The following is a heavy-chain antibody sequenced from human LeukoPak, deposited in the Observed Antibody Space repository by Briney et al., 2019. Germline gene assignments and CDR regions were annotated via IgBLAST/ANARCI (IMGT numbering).Heavy chain of an antibody. Sequence: PGGSLRLSYAASGFTFSGYAMTWVRQAPGKGLEWVATISGPGSTTYYADSVKGRFTISRDNSQNTLYLQMNSLRAEDTAIYYCAKGLLTKTHGISWDPFDSWGQGTLVSVSS. CDR1: GFTFSGYA. CDR3: AKGLLTKTHGISWDPFDS. CDR2: ISGPGSTT. D-gene: IGHD6-13*01. J-gene: IGHJ4*02. V-gene: IGHV3-23*01.